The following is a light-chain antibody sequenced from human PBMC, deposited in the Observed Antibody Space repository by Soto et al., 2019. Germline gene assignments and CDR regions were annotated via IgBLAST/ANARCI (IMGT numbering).Light chain of an antibody. V-gene: IGKV1-12*01. J-gene: IGKJ4*01. CDR1: QDISNW. CDR2: AAS. Sequence: DIQMTQSPSFVSASVGDTVTITCRASQDISNWLAWYQQKPGKAPTFLIFAASNLHSGVPSRFSGSGSGTDFTLTISSLQPEYFATYYCQQADTFPLTFGGGTKVEIK. CDR3: QQADTFPLT.